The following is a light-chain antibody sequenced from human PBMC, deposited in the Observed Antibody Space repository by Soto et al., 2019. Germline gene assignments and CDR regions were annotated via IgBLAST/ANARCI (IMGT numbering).Light chain of an antibody. Sequence: DIQMTQSPSSLSASVGDRVTITCRASQSVTTYFNWYQQRPGKAPNLLIYAASTLRSGVPSRFSGSGSGTEFTLTITGLEPEDFATYYCQNYNSYSEAFGQGTKVDIK. V-gene: IGKV1-39*01. CDR3: QNYNSYSEA. J-gene: IGKJ1*01. CDR2: AAS. CDR1: QSVTTY.